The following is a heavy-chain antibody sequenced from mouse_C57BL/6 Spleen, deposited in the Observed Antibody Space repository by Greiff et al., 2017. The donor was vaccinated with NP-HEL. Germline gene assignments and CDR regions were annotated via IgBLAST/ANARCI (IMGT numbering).Heavy chain of an antibody. CDR1: GYTFPDYY. CDR2: IYPGSGNT. V-gene: IGHV1-76*01. J-gene: IGHJ3*01. D-gene: IGHD1-1*02. CDR3: ARWEWSFAY. Sequence: VQLQQSGAELVRPGASVKLSCKASGYTFPDYYINWVKQRPGQGLEWIARIYPGSGNTYYNEKFKGKATLTAEKSSSTAYMQLSSLTSEDSAVYFCARWEWSFAYWGQGTLVTVSA.